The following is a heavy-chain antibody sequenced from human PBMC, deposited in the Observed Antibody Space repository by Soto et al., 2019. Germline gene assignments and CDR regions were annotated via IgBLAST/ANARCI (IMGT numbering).Heavy chain of an antibody. J-gene: IGHJ4*02. Sequence: SVKVSCKASGYTLTTYYIHWVRQAPGQGLEWIGIIDPSGRTTNYAQKFQDRVTMTRDTSTNTVYMQMSGLRFEDTAMYYCATNVGSTVGPDFDFCGQ. V-gene: IGHV1-46*01. CDR1: GYTLTTYY. CDR2: IDPSGRTT. D-gene: IGHD1-26*01. CDR3: ATNVGSTVGPDFDF.